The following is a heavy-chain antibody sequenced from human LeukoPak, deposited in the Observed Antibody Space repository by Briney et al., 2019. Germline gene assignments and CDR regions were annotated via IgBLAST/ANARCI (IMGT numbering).Heavy chain of an antibody. CDR2: INHSGST. D-gene: IGHD6-13*01. V-gene: IGHV4-34*01. J-gene: IGHJ6*02. CDR3: AKGSWYYYYGMDV. CDR1: GGSFSGYY. Sequence: SETLSLTCAVYGGSFSGYYWSWIRQPPGKGLEWIGEINHSGSTNYNPSLKSRVTISVDTSKNQFSLKLSSVTAADTAVYYCAKGSWYYYYGMDVWGQGPTVTVSS.